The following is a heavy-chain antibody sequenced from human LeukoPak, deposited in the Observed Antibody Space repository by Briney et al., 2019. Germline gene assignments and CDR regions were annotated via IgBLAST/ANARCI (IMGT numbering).Heavy chain of an antibody. D-gene: IGHD1-26*01. J-gene: IGHJ4*02. CDR1: GGSISSSGYY. CDR3: ARVPVRGSTKYYFDY. V-gene: IGHV4-39*07. CDR2: IYYSGST. Sequence: SETLSLTCTVSGGSISSSGYYWGWIRQPPGTGLEWIGSIYYSGSTYYNPSLKSRVTISVDTSKNQFSLKLSSVTAADTAVYYCARVPVRGSTKYYFDYWGQGTLVTVSS.